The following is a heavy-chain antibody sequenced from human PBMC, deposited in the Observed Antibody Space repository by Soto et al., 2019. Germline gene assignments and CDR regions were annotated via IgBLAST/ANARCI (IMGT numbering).Heavy chain of an antibody. J-gene: IGHJ6*02. Sequence: PGGSLRLSCAASGFTVSNNYMSWVRQAPGKGLEWVSIIYNDGSTYYADSLKGRFTISRDNSKNTLYLQMNSLRAEDTAVYYCARLDYYDFSGYFYGMDVWGQGTTVTVSS. CDR1: GFTVSNNY. D-gene: IGHD3-22*01. CDR2: IYNDGST. V-gene: IGHV3-53*01. CDR3: ARLDYYDFSGYFYGMDV.